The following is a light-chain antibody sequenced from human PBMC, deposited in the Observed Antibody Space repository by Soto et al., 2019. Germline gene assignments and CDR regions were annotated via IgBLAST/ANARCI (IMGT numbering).Light chain of an antibody. J-gene: IGKJ2*01. CDR3: HQYGLLPRHP. V-gene: IGKV3-20*01. CDR1: ESVNSNY. Sequence: EIVLTQSPGTLSLSPGESATLSCRASESVNSNYLAWYQQKPGQAPRLLIYGASSRDTGIPNRFSGSGSGTDFTLTISSLEPEDFAVYYCHQYGLLPRHPFGQGTKLEIK. CDR2: GAS.